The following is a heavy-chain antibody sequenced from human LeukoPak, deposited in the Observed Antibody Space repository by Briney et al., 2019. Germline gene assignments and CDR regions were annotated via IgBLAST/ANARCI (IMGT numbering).Heavy chain of an antibody. CDR3: ARGGCSGGRCYRPPLYFDN. J-gene: IGHJ4*02. D-gene: IGHD2-15*01. CDR2: ISSDESSK. V-gene: IGHV3-30-3*01. CDR1: GFTFSSFA. Sequence: PGGSLRLSCAASGFTFSSFAMHWVRQAPGKGLDWVAIISSDESSKYYADSVKGRFTISRDNAKNSLYLQMHSLRAEDTAVYYCARGGCSGGRCYRPPLYFDNWGQGALVTVSS.